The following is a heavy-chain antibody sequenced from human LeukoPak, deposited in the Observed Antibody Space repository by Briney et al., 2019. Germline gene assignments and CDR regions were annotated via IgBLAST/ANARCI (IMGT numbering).Heavy chain of an antibody. CDR1: GYTFTDYY. Sequence: ASVTVSFQASGYTFTDYYMHWVRQAPGQGLEWMGWINPDSGDTTYEQKFQGRVTMTRDTSISTAYMELSRLTSDDTAVYYCAREEGSYPESLDSWGQGSLVTVSS. CDR3: AREEGSYPESLDS. D-gene: IGHD1-26*01. J-gene: IGHJ4*02. V-gene: IGHV1-2*02. CDR2: INPDSGDT.